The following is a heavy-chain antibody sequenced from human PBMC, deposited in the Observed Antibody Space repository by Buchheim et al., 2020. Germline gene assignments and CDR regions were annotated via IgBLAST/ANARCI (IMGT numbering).Heavy chain of an antibody. J-gene: IGHJ4*02. Sequence: QLQLQESGPGLVKPSETLSLTCNVSGGSISSNSYYWAWIRQPPGKGLEWIASIYSAGTRYYDPSLKSRVTISVDTSKNQFSLKLTSVTASDTAVYFCATLWDQVPLWGQGTL. CDR3: ATLWDQVPL. V-gene: IGHV4-39*01. CDR2: IYSAGTR. CDR1: GGSISSNSYY. D-gene: IGHD2-2*01.